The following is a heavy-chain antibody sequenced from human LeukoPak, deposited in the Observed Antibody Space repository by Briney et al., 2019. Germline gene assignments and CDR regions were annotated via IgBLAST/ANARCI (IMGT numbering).Heavy chain of an antibody. CDR1: GFTFSTYA. D-gene: IGHD1-26*01. Sequence: PGRSLRLSCAASGFTFSTYARNWVRQAPGKGLEWVAVIWYDGSSKYYTDSVKGRFPISRDNSKSTLYLQMNSLRAEDTAVYYCARDQGGTYYFAYWGQGTLVTVSS. V-gene: IGHV3-33*01. J-gene: IGHJ4*02. CDR2: IWYDGSSK. CDR3: ARDQGGTYYFAY.